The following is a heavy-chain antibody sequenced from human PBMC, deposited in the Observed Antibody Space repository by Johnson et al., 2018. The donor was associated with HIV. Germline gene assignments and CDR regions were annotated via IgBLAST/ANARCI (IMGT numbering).Heavy chain of an antibody. CDR2: ISWNSGII. CDR3: AREEKDNRRSASHDAFDC. J-gene: IGHJ3*01. D-gene: IGHD2-15*01. Sequence: VQLVESGGGVVQPGRSLRLSCAASGFTFDDYAMHWVRQAPGKGLEWVSGISWNSGIIGYADSVKGRFTISRHRAQNSLHLQMNSLRPEDTAFYYCAREEKDNRRSASHDAFDCWGQGTMVTVSS. V-gene: IGHV3-9*01. CDR1: GFTFDDYA.